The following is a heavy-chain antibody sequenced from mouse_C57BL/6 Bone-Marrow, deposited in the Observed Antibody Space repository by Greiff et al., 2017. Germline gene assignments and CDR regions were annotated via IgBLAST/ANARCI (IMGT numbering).Heavy chain of an antibody. CDR1: GYTFTSYG. V-gene: IGHV1-58*01. CDR3: ARGDYDDAPYYYALDY. J-gene: IGHJ4*01. CDR2: IYIGNGYT. D-gene: IGHD2-4*01. Sequence: EVQVVESGAELVRPGSSVKMSCKTSGYTFTSYGINWVKQRPGQGLEWIGYIYIGNGYTEYNEKFKGKATLTSDTSSSTAYMQLSSLTSEDSAIYFCARGDYDDAPYYYALDYWGQGTSVTVSS.